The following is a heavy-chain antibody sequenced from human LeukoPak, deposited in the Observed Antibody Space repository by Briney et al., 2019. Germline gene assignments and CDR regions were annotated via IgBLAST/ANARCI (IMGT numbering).Heavy chain of an antibody. CDR1: GFTLTELS. CDR3: ATSPRLGTRYYGMDV. V-gene: IGHV1-24*01. D-gene: IGHD7-27*01. CDR2: FDPEDGET. J-gene: IGHJ6*02. Sequence: GASVKVSCKVSGFTLTELSMHWVRQAPGKGLEWMGGFDPEDGETIYAQKFQGRVTMTEDTSTDTAYMELSSLRSEDTAVYYCATSPRLGTRYYGMDVWGQGTTVTVSS.